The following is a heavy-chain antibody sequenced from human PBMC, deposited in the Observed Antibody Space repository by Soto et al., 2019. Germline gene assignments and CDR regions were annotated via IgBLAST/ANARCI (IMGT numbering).Heavy chain of an antibody. Sequence: ASVKVSCKASGYTFTSYGISWVRQAPGQGLEWMGWISAYNGNTNYAQKLQGRVTMTTDTSTSTAYMELRSLRSDDTAVYYCARVSSIAARHWFDPWGQGTLVTVSS. D-gene: IGHD6-6*01. CDR3: ARVSSIAARHWFDP. J-gene: IGHJ5*02. V-gene: IGHV1-18*01. CDR2: ISAYNGNT. CDR1: GYTFTSYG.